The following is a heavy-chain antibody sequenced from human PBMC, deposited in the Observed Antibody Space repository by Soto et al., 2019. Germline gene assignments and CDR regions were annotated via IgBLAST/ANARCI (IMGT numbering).Heavy chain of an antibody. Sequence: PGGSRRRSWAASGLTFSTYGMSWGRQAPGKGLEWVSTISGSGGSTYYADPVKGRFTISRDNSKNTLYLQMNSLRAEDTAVYYCVKNPRYFDWLDYWGQGTLVTVSS. D-gene: IGHD3-9*01. V-gene: IGHV3-23*01. J-gene: IGHJ4*02. CDR3: VKNPRYFDWLDY. CDR1: GLTFSTYG. CDR2: ISGSGGST.